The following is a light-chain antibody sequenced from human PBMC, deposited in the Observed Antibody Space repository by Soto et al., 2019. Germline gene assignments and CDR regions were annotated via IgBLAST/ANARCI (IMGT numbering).Light chain of an antibody. CDR2: DDS. J-gene: IGLJ2*01. Sequence: SYELTQPPSVSVAPGQTARITCGGNNIGSKSVHWYQQKPGQAPVLVVYDDSDRPSGIPERFSGSNSGNTATLTISRVEAGDEADYYCQSYDNSLSGSVVFGGGTKLTVL. CDR1: NIGSKS. V-gene: IGLV3-21*02. CDR3: QSYDNSLSGSVV.